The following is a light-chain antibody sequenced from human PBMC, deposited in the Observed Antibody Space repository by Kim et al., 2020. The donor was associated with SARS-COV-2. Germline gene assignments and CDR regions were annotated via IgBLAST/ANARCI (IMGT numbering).Light chain of an antibody. CDR2: QDS. V-gene: IGLV3-1*01. Sequence: VSPGQTASITCSGDKLGDKYACWYQQKPGQSPVLVIYQDSQRPSGIPERFSGSNSGNTATLTISGTQAMDEADYYCQAWDSSTAVVFGGGTQLTVL. CDR1: KLGDKY. J-gene: IGLJ2*01. CDR3: QAWDSSTAVV.